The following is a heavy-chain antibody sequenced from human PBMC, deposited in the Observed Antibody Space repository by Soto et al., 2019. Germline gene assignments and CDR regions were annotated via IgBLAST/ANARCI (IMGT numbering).Heavy chain of an antibody. D-gene: IGHD7-27*01. CDR1: GFTFGSYW. Sequence: VQLVESGGGVVQPGGSLRLSCAASGFTFGSYWMHWVRQAPGKGLMFVSQINDDGSSTIYADSVKGRFTTSRDNAKNTLFLQMNSLRAEDTAVYFCVRDSWGVHHWGQGTLVTVSS. V-gene: IGHV3-74*01. J-gene: IGHJ1*01. CDR2: INDDGSST. CDR3: VRDSWGVHH.